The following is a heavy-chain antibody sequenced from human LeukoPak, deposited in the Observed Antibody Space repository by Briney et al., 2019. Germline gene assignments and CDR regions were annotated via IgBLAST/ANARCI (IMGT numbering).Heavy chain of an antibody. D-gene: IGHD2-2*01. Sequence: PGGSLTLSCAASGFTFSNDWMCWVRQAPGKGLEWVANINQDESKKYYADSVKGRFTTSRDNAKNSLYLQMSSLTTEDTAIYYCARDHAYRADYWGQGTLVTVSS. CDR2: INQDESKK. J-gene: IGHJ4*02. CDR1: GFTFSNDW. CDR3: ARDHAYRADY. V-gene: IGHV3-7*01.